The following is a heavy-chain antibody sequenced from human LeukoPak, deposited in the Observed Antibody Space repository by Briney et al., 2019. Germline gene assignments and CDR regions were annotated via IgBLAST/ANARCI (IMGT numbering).Heavy chain of an antibody. V-gene: IGHV1-46*01. Sequence: ASVKVSCKASGYTFTSYYIHWVRQAPGQGLEWMGIINPRGGFTTYAQKFQGRVTMTRDTSTSTVYVKLSSLRSEDTAVYYCARERIRGNIHFDDRSGYPPHDAFDIWGQGTLITVSS. CDR1: GYTFTSYY. D-gene: IGHD3-22*01. CDR3: ARERIRGNIHFDDRSGYPPHDAFDI. CDR2: INPRGGFT. J-gene: IGHJ3*02.